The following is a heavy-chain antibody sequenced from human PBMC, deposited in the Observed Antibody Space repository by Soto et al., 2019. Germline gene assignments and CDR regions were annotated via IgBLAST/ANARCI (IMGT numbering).Heavy chain of an antibody. D-gene: IGHD5-18*01. CDR3: ESGIQLWLRRINTGYSG. J-gene: IGHJ4*02. Sequence: QVQLVQSGAEVKKPESSVKVSCKAPGGTFSTYAISWVRQAPGQGLEWMGGIIPMFGTANYAQRFQDRVTLTADESTNTVYMELSSLRSEDTAVYFCESGIQLWLRRINTGYSGWGQGTLVTVSS. CDR1: GGTFSTYA. V-gene: IGHV1-69*12. CDR2: IIPMFGTA.